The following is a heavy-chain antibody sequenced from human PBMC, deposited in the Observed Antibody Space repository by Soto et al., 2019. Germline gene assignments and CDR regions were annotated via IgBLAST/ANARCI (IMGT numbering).Heavy chain of an antibody. Sequence: QVQLQESGPGLVRPSETLSLTCTVSGGSVSSGHYYWSWSRQPPGKGLEWIGYISYTGSTNYNPSLKSRVTISVATSKNQFSLKMNSVTAADTAGYYCARSGAGSGWLGGQGTLVTVSS. CDR1: GGSVSSGHYY. V-gene: IGHV4-61*01. CDR2: ISYTGST. CDR3: ARSGAGSGWL. J-gene: IGHJ4*02. D-gene: IGHD6-19*01.